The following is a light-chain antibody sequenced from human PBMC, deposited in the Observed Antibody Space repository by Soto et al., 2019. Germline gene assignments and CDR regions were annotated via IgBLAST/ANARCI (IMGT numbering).Light chain of an antibody. CDR1: QGVSSSS. J-gene: IGKJ5*01. CDR2: GTS. Sequence: EIVLTQSPGTLSLSTGDRATLSCRASQGVSSSSFAWYQQKAGQAPRLLIYGTSSRASGIPDSCSGSGSGTDFTLTVSRLEHEDLAVYSCQQRNNWLITFGQGTRLEIK. V-gene: IGKV3D-20*02. CDR3: QQRNNWLIT.